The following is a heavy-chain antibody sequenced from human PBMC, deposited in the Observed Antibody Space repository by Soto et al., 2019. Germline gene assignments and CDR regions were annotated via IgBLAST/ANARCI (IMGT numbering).Heavy chain of an antibody. CDR2: IIPIFGTA. CDR3: ASSGQLWSRGYFDY. J-gene: IGHJ4*02. V-gene: IGHV1-69*06. Sequence: PVEVSCKGSGGTFSSYAISWGRQALGQGLGRGGGIIPIFGTANYAQKFQGRVTINADKSTSTAYMELSSLRSEDTAVYYCASSGQLWSRGYFDYWGQGTLVTVPQ. D-gene: IGHD5-18*01. CDR1: GGTFSSYA.